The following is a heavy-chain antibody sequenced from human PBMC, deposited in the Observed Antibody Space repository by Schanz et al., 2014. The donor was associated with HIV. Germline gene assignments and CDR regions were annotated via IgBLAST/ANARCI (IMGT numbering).Heavy chain of an antibody. Sequence: QVQLVQSGAEVQKPGASVKVSCKASGGSFSYYAINWVRQAPGQGLEWMGGIIPIFGTANYAQKFQGRVTITADESTSTAYMELRSLRSEDTAVYYCARGLGDSSSSEPFDIWGQGTKVTVSS. CDR1: GGSFSYYA. CDR3: ARGLGDSSSSEPFDI. D-gene: IGHD6-6*01. CDR2: IIPIFGTA. V-gene: IGHV1-69*01. J-gene: IGHJ3*02.